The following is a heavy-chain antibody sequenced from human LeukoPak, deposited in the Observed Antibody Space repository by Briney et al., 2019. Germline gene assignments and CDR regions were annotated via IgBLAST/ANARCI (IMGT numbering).Heavy chain of an antibody. D-gene: IGHD3-10*01. CDR3: VKDTDVLLWFGELSDLDY. Sequence: GGPLRLSCSPSGFTFSTYAMLWARRAPGKGLEYVSAISSNGGTTYYADSVRGRFTISRDNSKNTLYLQMSSLRAEDTAVYYCVKDTDVLLWFGELSDLDYWGQGTLVTVSS. CDR2: ISSNGGTT. V-gene: IGHV3-64D*06. CDR1: GFTFSTYA. J-gene: IGHJ4*02.